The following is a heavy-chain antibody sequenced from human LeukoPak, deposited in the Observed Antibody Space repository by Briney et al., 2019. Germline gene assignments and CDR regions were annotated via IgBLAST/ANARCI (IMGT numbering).Heavy chain of an antibody. V-gene: IGHV1-8*01. Sequence: GASVKVSCKASGYTFTSYDINWVRQATGQGLERMGWMSPKSGNTGYAQKFQGRVTMTRSTSISIAYMELSNLRSEDTAVYYCARDEYDFWSGYSPYYYYGMDVWGQGTTVTVSS. J-gene: IGHJ6*02. D-gene: IGHD3-3*01. CDR1: GYTFTSYD. CDR2: MSPKSGNT. CDR3: ARDEYDFWSGYSPYYYYGMDV.